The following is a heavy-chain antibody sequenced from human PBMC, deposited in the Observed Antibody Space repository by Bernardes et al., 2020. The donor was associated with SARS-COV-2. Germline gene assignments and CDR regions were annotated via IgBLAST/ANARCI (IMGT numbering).Heavy chain of an antibody. CDR3: ATSLAVAGFYYYYYGMDV. D-gene: IGHD6-19*01. J-gene: IGHJ6*02. CDR2: FDPEDGET. Sequence: ASMKVSCKVSGYTLTELSMHWVRRAPGKGLEWMGGFDPEDGETIYAQKFQGRVTMTEDTSTDTAYMELSSLRSEDTAVYYCATSLAVAGFYYYYYGMDVWGQGTTVTVSS. V-gene: IGHV1-24*01. CDR1: GYTLTELS.